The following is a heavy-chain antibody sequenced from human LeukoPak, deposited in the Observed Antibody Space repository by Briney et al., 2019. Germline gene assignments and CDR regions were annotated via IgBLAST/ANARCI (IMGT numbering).Heavy chain of an antibody. V-gene: IGHV1-2*02. CDR2: INPNSGGT. D-gene: IGHD3-10*01. Sequence: ASVKVSCKASGYTFTSYDINWVRQAPGQGLEWMGWINPNSGGTNYAQKFQGRVTMTRDTSISTAYMELSRLRSDDTAVYYCASYNYMDVWGKGTTVTISS. CDR3: ASYNYMDV. CDR1: GYTFTSYD. J-gene: IGHJ6*03.